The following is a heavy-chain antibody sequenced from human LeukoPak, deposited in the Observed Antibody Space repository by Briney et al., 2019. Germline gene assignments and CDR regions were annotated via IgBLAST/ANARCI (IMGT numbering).Heavy chain of an antibody. CDR2: IRYDGSNK. V-gene: IGHV3-30*02. CDR3: AKDLSGYSYGYNAFDI. Sequence: GGSLRLSCAASGFTFSSYGMHWVRQATGKGLEWVAFIRYDGSNKYYADSVKGRSTISRDNSKNTLYLQMNSLRAEDTAVYYCAKDLSGYSYGYNAFDIWGQGTMVTVSS. J-gene: IGHJ3*02. CDR1: GFTFSSYG. D-gene: IGHD5-18*01.